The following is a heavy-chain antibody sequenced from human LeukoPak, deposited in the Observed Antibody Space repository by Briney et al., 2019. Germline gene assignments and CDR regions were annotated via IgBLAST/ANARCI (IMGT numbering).Heavy chain of an antibody. Sequence: GESLKISCKGSGYSFTSYWIGWVRQMPGKGLEWMGFIYPDDSDTRYSPSFQGQVTISADKSNTTAYLYWSSLKASDTAMYYCARVPGGRNGYSFVDYWGQGTLVTVSS. CDR3: ARVPGGRNGYSFVDY. V-gene: IGHV5-51*03. J-gene: IGHJ4*02. D-gene: IGHD5-24*01. CDR2: IYPDDSDT. CDR1: GYSFTSYW.